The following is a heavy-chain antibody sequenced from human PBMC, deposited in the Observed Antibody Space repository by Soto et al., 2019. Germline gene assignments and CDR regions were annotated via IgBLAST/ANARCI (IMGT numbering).Heavy chain of an antibody. Sequence: EVQLVESGGGLVQPGGSLRLSCAASGFTVSSNYMSWVRQAPGKGLEWVSVIYRDSSTYYADSVKGRFTISRDNSKNTLYLQMNSLRAEDTAVYYCASAPYSSDWTAETDYWGQGTLVTVSS. D-gene: IGHD6-19*01. V-gene: IGHV3-66*01. CDR2: IYRDSST. CDR3: ASAPYSSDWTAETDY. J-gene: IGHJ4*02. CDR1: GFTVSSNY.